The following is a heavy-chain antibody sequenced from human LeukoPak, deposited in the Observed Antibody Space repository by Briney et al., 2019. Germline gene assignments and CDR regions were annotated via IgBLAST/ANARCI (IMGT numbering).Heavy chain of an antibody. CDR2: IYYSGST. D-gene: IGHD3-22*01. J-gene: IGHJ5*02. CDR1: GGSISSSSYY. Sequence: SEALSLTCTVSGGSISSSSYYWGWIRQPPGKGLEWIGSIYYSGSTYYNPSLKSRVTISVDTSKNQFSLKLSSVTAADTAVYYCARILADTAMVTYYDSSGMVLYPWGQGTLVTVSS. V-gene: IGHV4-39*07. CDR3: ARILADTAMVTYYDSSGMVLYP.